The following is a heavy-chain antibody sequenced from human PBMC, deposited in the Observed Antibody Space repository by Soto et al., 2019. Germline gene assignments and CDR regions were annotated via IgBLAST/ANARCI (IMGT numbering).Heavy chain of an antibody. V-gene: IGHV3-30-3*01. CDR1: GFTFRNYA. Sequence: QVQLVESGGGVVQPGGSLRLSCAASGFTFRNYAMHWVRQAPGKGLECLAVIAYDGSNAFYRDSVKGRFTISRDNSKNTIYLRLHSLRSEDTGVYYCARGDREDIVVGVGARPREYGIDMWGQGTTVSVSS. CDR3: ARGDREDIVVGVGARPREYGIDM. CDR2: IAYDGSNA. J-gene: IGHJ6*02. D-gene: IGHD2-15*01.